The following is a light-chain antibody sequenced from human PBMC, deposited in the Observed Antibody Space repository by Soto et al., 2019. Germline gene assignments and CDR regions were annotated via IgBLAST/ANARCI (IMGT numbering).Light chain of an antibody. J-gene: IGKJ1*01. CDR3: QQYNDWPPT. Sequence: EIVMAQSPATLSVSPGESATLSCRASQSVTSNLAWYQQKPGQAPRLLIYGASTRATGLPARFSGGGSGTEFTLTISSLQSEDFAVYYCQQYNDWPPTFGQGTKVDIK. V-gene: IGKV3-15*01. CDR1: QSVTSN. CDR2: GAS.